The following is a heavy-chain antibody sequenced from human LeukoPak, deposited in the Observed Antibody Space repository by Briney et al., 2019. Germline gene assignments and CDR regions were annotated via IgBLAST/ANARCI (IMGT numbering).Heavy chain of an antibody. D-gene: IGHD3-22*01. Sequence: GGSLRLSCAASGFTFAYHAMSWVRQAPGKGLEWVSAISGNGGSTYYADSVKGRFTISRDNAKNSLYLQMNSLRAEDTAVYYCARGEYYYDSSGYPSVGYWGQGTLVTVSS. CDR1: GFTFAYHA. J-gene: IGHJ4*02. V-gene: IGHV3-23*01. CDR2: ISGNGGST. CDR3: ARGEYYYDSSGYPSVGY.